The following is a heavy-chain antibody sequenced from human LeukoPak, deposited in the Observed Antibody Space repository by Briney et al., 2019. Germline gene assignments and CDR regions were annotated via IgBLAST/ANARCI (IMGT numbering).Heavy chain of an antibody. D-gene: IGHD2/OR15-2a*01. CDR2: ISTDGGST. J-gene: IGHJ4*02. CDR3: VKSRSLSLGDYVDY. Sequence: PGGSLSLSCSASGFTFSDYAMHWVRQAPGKGLEYVSSISTDGGSTYYPESMKGRFTISRDNSKNNLFLQMSSLRAEDTAVYYYVKSRSLSLGDYVDYWGQGTLVTVSS. V-gene: IGHV3-64D*09. CDR1: GFTFSDYA.